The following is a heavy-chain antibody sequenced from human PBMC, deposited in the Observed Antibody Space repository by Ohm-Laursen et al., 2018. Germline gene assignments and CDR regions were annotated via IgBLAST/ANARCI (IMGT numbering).Heavy chain of an antibody. Sequence: ASVKVSCKASGYTFTGYYMHWVRQAPKQGLEWMGWINPNSGGTNYAQKFQGRVTMTRDTSISTAYMELSRLRSDDTAVYYCATAYGSGSYYTQGYWGQGTLVTVSS. CDR3: ATAYGSGSYYTQGY. J-gene: IGHJ4*02. CDR2: INPNSGGT. V-gene: IGHV1-2*02. D-gene: IGHD3-10*01. CDR1: GYTFTGYY.